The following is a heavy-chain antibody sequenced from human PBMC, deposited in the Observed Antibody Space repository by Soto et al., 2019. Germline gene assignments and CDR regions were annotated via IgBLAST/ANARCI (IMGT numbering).Heavy chain of an antibody. CDR1: GGSINTYY. J-gene: IGHJ4*02. Sequence: SETLSFTCAVSGGSINTYYWSWIRQPPGKGLEWIGYIYYSGSDSGSTNYIPSLKSRVTISVDTSKNQFSLRLTSVTAADTAVYFCTRGGGDFWGQGTLVTVSS. CDR3: TRGGGDF. V-gene: IGHV4-59*01. D-gene: IGHD6-25*01. CDR2: IYYSGSDSGST.